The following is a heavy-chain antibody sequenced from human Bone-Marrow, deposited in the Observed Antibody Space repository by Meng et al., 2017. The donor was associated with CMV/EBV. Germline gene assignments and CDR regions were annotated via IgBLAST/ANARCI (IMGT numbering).Heavy chain of an antibody. CDR3: ASWGSITIFGVANPYYYGMDV. CDR1: GFTFSSYW. CDR2: INSDGSST. Sequence: GESLKISCAASGFTFSSYWMHWVRQAPGKGLVWVSRINSDGSSTSYADSVKGRFTISRDNAKNTLYLQMNSLRAEDTAVYYCASWGSITIFGVANPYYYGMDVWGQGTTVTASS. V-gene: IGHV3-74*01. D-gene: IGHD3-3*01. J-gene: IGHJ6*02.